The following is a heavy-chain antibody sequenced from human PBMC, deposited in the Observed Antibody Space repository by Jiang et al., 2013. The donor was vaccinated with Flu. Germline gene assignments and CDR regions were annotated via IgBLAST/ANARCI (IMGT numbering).Heavy chain of an antibody. Sequence: GAEVKKPGESLRISCKGSGYSFTSYWISWVRQMPGKGLEWMGRIDPSDSYTNYSPSFQGHVTISADKSISTAYLQWSSLKASDTAMYYCARSDYGGNSESAFDIWGQGTMVTVSS. CDR1: GYSFTSYW. CDR3: ARSDYGGNSESAFDI. J-gene: IGHJ3*02. D-gene: IGHD4-23*01. CDR2: IDPSDSYT. V-gene: IGHV5-10-1*01.